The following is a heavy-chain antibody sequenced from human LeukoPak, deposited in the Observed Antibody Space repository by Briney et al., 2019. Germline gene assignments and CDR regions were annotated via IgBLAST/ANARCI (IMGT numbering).Heavy chain of an antibody. J-gene: IGHJ4*02. D-gene: IGHD1-14*01. CDR1: GFTFSSYS. CDR3: AKATGYLL. Sequence: GGSLRLSCAASGFTFSSYSMNWVRQAPGKGLEWVAFIRYDGSNKYYADSVKGRFTTSRDNSKNTLYLQMNSLRAEDTAVYYCAKATGYLLWGQGTLVTVSS. CDR2: IRYDGSNK. V-gene: IGHV3-30*02.